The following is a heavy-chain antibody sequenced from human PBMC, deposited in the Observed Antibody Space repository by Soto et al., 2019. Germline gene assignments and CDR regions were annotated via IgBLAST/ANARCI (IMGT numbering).Heavy chain of an antibody. Sequence: PGGSLRLSCAASGFTYSTYTMHWVRQAPGKGLEWVAVISYDGSNKYYADSVKGRFTISRDNSKNTLYLQMNSLRAEDTAVYYCAKDHDYGDQTAPYYFDYWGQGTLVTVSS. V-gene: IGHV3-30*18. J-gene: IGHJ4*02. CDR2: ISYDGSNK. D-gene: IGHD4-17*01. CDR1: GFTYSTYT. CDR3: AKDHDYGDQTAPYYFDY.